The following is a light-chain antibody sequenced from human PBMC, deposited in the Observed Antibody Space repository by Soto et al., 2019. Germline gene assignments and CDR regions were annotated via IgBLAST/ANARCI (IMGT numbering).Light chain of an antibody. Sequence: QSALTQPASLSGSPGQSITISCTGTSSDIGSYNYVSWYQQHPGKAPKLMIFDVSYRPSGISDRFSGSKSGNTASLTISGLQHEDEGDYYCSSYGASSTLFGGGTKLTVL. CDR3: SSYGASSTL. CDR1: SSDIGSYNY. J-gene: IGLJ3*02. V-gene: IGLV2-14*03. CDR2: DVS.